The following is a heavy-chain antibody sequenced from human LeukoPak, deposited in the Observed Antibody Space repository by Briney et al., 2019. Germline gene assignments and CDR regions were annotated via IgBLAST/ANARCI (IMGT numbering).Heavy chain of an antibody. CDR1: GGSISSSSYY. CDR3: ASLYYDFWSGYYTLDY. D-gene: IGHD3-3*01. V-gene: IGHV4-39*07. Sequence: SETLSLTCTVSGGSISSSSYYWGWIRQPPGKGLEWIGSIYYSGSTYYNPSLKSRVTISVDTSKNQFSLKLSSVTAADTAVYYCASLYYDFWSGYYTLDYWGQGTLVTVSS. J-gene: IGHJ4*02. CDR2: IYYSGST.